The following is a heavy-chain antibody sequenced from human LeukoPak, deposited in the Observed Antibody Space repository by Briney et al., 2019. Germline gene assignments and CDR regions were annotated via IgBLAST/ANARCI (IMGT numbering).Heavy chain of an antibody. CDR2: IIPIFGTA. V-gene: IGHV1-69*01. D-gene: IGHD3-9*01. J-gene: IGHJ6*02. CDR3: AGVLRYFDWLSRDYCYYGMDV. CDR1: GGTFSSYA. Sequence: SVKVSCKASGGTFSSYAISWVRQAPGQGLEWMGGIIPIFGTANYAQKFQGRVTITADESTSTAYMELSSLRSEDTAVYYCAGVLRYFDWLSRDYCYYGMDVWGQGTTVTVSS.